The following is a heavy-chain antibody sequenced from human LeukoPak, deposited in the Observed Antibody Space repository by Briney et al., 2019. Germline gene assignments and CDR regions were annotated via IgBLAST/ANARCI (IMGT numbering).Heavy chain of an antibody. D-gene: IGHD3-16*01. CDR3: VQPTVWSCCDF. J-gene: IGHJ3*01. Sequence: PSETLSLTCTSGGVFTIRWNCCGIRPPPGKGLEWIGNIYSGVPTYFNPSLKSRVLISVDTSKNQFSLNLTSVTAADTAMYYFVQPTVWSCCDFWGQGILVTVSS. CDR2: IYSGVPT. CDR1: GVFTIRWN. V-gene: IGHV4-4*09.